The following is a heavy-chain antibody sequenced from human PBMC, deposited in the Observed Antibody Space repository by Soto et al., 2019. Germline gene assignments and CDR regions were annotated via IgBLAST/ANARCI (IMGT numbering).Heavy chain of an antibody. D-gene: IGHD5-18*01. CDR2: ISSSGSTI. CDR3: ATGYTYGSY. J-gene: IGHJ4*02. V-gene: IGHV3-48*03. CDR1: GFTLSSYE. Sequence: GGSLRLSCTASGFTLSSYEMNWVRQAPGKGLEWVSDISSSGSTIYYADSVKGRFTISRDNSKNTLYLQMNSLRAEDTAVYFCATGYTYGSYWGQGTLVTVSS.